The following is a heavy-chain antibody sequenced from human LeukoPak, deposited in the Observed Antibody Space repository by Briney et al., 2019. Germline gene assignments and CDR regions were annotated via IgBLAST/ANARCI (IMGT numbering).Heavy chain of an antibody. CDR1: GGSINSGSYY. D-gene: IGHD1-26*01. CDR2: ICSSGNT. V-gene: IGHV4-61*02. J-gene: IGHJ4*02. CDR3: ARVSSGSGSYYSLDY. Sequence: SETLSLTCTVSGGSINSGSYYWTWVRQPAGKGLEWIGRICSSGNTKYNPSLKSRVTISLDTSKNQFSLRLSSVTAADTAVYYCARVSSGSGSYYSLDYWGQGTLVTVSS.